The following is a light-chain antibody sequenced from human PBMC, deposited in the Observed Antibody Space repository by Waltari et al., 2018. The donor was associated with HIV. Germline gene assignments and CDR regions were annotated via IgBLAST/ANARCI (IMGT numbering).Light chain of an antibody. CDR1: QKLSYRSTLNAS. CDR3: QQYYDKPLT. V-gene: IGKV4-1*01. J-gene: IGKJ4*01. Sequence: DITLTQTPDSLAVSLGSWAAMNCQSRQKLSYRSTLNASLAWYQQKPRQPPKLLMFWVSVRASGVPDRFTGSGSETDFTLTINSVQAEDVAVYFCQQYYDKPLTFGRGTKVEI. CDR2: WVS.